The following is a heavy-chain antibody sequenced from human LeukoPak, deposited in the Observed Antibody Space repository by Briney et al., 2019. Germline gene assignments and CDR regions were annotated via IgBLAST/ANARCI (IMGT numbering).Heavy chain of an antibody. Sequence: PGGSLRLSCAASGFTFSSYWMSWVRQAPGKGLEWVGRIKSKTDGGTTDYAAPVKARFTISRDDSKKTLYLQMNSLKIEDTAVYYCTTRALVGATGDSASSDAFDIWGQGTMVTVSS. J-gene: IGHJ3*02. V-gene: IGHV3-15*01. D-gene: IGHD1-26*01. CDR1: GFTFSSYW. CDR3: TTRALVGATGDSASSDAFDI. CDR2: IKSKTDGGTT.